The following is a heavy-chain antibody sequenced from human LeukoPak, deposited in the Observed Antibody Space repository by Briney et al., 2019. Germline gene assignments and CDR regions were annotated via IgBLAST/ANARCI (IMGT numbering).Heavy chain of an antibody. D-gene: IGHD3-22*01. CDR1: GLTFTNYA. Sequence: GGSLRLSCAASGLTFTNYAMSWVRQAPGKGLEWVSAIRGRGGSTYYADSVKGRFTISRDNSKNTLYLQMNSLRAEDTAVYYCAKHPGEGYFDSSGYYHYYFDYWGQGTLVTASS. V-gene: IGHV3-23*01. J-gene: IGHJ4*02. CDR2: IRGRGGST. CDR3: AKHPGEGYFDSSGYYHYYFDY.